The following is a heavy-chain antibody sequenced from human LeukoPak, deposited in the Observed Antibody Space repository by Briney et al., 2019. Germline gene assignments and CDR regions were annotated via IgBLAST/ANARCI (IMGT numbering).Heavy chain of an antibody. CDR1: GFTITNHG. Sequence: GGSLRLSCAASGFTITNHGIHWVRQVPGKGLEWVTVISYDGSKKYYAESVKGRFTISRDTSKNAVYLQMDSLRPEDTALYYCARDRPWPGIINSDSDIWGHGTMVTVSS. CDR3: ARDRPWPGIINSDSDI. J-gene: IGHJ3*02. D-gene: IGHD1-26*01. CDR2: ISYDGSKK. V-gene: IGHV3-30*03.